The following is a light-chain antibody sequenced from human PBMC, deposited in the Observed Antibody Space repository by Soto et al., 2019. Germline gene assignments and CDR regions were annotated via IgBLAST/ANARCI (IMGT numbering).Light chain of an antibody. V-gene: IGKV3-15*01. CDR2: GAS. J-gene: IGKJ4*01. Sequence: EIVMTQSPSTLSVSPGARATLAGRASQSVNSNIAWYQQKPGQVPRLLIYGASTRATGIPARFSGSGSGTEFTLTISSLQSEDFAIYYCQQYNYLPPFFGDGTKVEI. CDR1: QSVNSN. CDR3: QQYNYLPPF.